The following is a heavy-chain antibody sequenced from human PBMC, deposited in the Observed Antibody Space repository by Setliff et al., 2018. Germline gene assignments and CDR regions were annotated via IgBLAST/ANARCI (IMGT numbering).Heavy chain of an antibody. CDR3: ARVLFHCSSTSCYLDAFDI. CDR1: GYTFISYG. CDR2: ISAYNGNT. Sequence: ASVKVSCKASGYTFISYGISWVRQAPGQGLEWMGWISAYNGNTNYAKKLQGRVTMTTDTSTSTAYMELRSLRSDDTAVYYCARVLFHCSSTSCYLDAFDIWGQGTMVTVSS. V-gene: IGHV1-18*01. J-gene: IGHJ3*02. D-gene: IGHD2-2*01.